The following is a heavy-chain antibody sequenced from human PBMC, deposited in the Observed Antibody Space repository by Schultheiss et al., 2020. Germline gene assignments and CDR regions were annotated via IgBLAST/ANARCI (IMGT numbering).Heavy chain of an antibody. Sequence: ASVKVSCQAYGYTFTSYGISWVRQAPGQGLEWMGWINTNTGNPTHAQGFTGRFVFSLDTSVSTAYLQICSLKAGAYYCARLMTTVTVRLDPWGQGTLVTVSS. V-gene: IGHV7-4-1*01. J-gene: IGHJ5*02. CDR1: GYTFTSYG. CDR2: INTNTGNP. D-gene: IGHD4-11*01. CDR3: ARLMTTVTVRLDP.